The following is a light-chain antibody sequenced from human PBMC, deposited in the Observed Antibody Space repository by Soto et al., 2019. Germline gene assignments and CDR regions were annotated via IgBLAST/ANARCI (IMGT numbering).Light chain of an antibody. V-gene: IGKV3-20*01. CDR2: GAS. CDR1: QIVSSSY. Sequence: EIVLTQSPGTLSLSPGERATLSCRASQIVSSSYLAWYQQKPGQAPRLLIYGASSRATGIPDRFSGSGSGTDFTLTISRLEPEDFAVYYCQQYVSSRITFGQGTRLEIK. J-gene: IGKJ5*01. CDR3: QQYVSSRIT.